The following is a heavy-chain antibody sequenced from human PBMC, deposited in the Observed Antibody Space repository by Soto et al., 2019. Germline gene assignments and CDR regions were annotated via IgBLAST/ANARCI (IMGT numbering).Heavy chain of an antibody. J-gene: IGHJ4*02. Sequence: QVQLQESGPGLVKPSQTLSLTCTVSGSSISTGGYYWSWVRQHPGKGLEWIGCTFYSGSTYYHPSLKRRLITSVDTSKNGFSLKLSSVTAADTAVYYCARVGLGGNPYYFDYWGQGILVTVSS. V-gene: IGHV4-31*03. CDR2: TFYSGST. CDR3: ARVGLGGNPYYFDY. CDR1: GSSISTGGYY. D-gene: IGHD2-15*01.